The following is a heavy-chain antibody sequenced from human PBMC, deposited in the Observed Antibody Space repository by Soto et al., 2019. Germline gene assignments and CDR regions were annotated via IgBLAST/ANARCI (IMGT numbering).Heavy chain of an antibody. D-gene: IGHD6-19*01. J-gene: IGHJ5*02. CDR2: INAGNGNT. Sequence: ASVKVTCKASGYTFTSYAMHWVRQAPGQRLEWMGWINAGNGNTKYSQKFQGRVTITRDTSASTAYMELSSLRSEDTAVYYCASRGSGWYVEWFDHWGQGTLVTVSS. CDR3: ASRGSGWYVEWFDH. V-gene: IGHV1-3*01. CDR1: GYTFTSYA.